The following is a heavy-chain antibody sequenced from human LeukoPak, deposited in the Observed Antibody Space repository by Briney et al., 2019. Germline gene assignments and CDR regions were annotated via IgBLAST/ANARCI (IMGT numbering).Heavy chain of an antibody. J-gene: IGHJ4*02. CDR1: DGSVSSYF. Sequence: SETLSLTCTVTDGSVSSYFWSWIRQPPGKGLEWIGNTYISGSTYYNPSLKSRVTISVDTSKNQFSLKLSSVTAADTAVYYCASRETTTGKYFDFWGQGTLVTVSS. D-gene: IGHD1-1*01. CDR2: TYISGST. V-gene: IGHV4-4*08. CDR3: ASRETTTGKYFDF.